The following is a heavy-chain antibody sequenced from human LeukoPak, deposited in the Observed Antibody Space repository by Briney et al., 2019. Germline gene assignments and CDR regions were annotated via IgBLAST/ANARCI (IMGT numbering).Heavy chain of an antibody. Sequence: ASVKVSFKASGYTFTSYYMHWVRQAPGQGLEWMGILNPSGGSTTHAQKFQGRVTMNRDTSTSTVYMELSSLRSEDTAVYYCARDGSTWQFDYWGQGTLVTVSS. D-gene: IGHD6-13*01. V-gene: IGHV1-46*01. J-gene: IGHJ4*02. CDR2: LNPSGGST. CDR1: GYTFTSYY. CDR3: ARDGSTWQFDY.